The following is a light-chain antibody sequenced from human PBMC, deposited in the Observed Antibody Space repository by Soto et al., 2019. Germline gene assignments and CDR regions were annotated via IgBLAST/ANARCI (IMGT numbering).Light chain of an antibody. CDR2: EVV. J-gene: IGLJ2*01. CDR3: QSYDSVMRASV. Sequence: QSALTQPPSASGSPGQSVTISCTGTKNDIGVYDFVSWYQHHPGKAPRLIIYEVVQRPSGVPDRFSGSKSGNTASLTVSGLQAADEADYYCQSYDSVMRASVFGGGTKVTVL. V-gene: IGLV2-8*01. CDR1: KNDIGVYDF.